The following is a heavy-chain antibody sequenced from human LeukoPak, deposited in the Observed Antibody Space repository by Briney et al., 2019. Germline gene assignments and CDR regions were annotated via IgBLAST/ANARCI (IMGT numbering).Heavy chain of an antibody. CDR2: ISSSGSTI. Sequence: GALQLSCAASGFTFSSYEMNWVRQAPGKGLEWVSYISSSGSTIYYADSAKGRFTISRDNAKNSMYLQLNCPRAEDTAVYYCAELGITMIGGVWGKGAPVTISS. J-gene: IGHJ6*04. D-gene: IGHD3-10*02. CDR1: GFTFSSYE. V-gene: IGHV3-48*03. CDR3: AELGITMIGGV.